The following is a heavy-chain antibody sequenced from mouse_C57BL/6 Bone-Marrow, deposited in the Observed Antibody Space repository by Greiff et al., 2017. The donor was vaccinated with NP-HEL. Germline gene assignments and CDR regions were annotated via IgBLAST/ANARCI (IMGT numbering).Heavy chain of an antibody. CDR1: GYTFTSYW. J-gene: IGHJ3*01. D-gene: IGHD2-1*01. V-gene: IGHV1-50*01. CDR3: ARFYYGNSFAY. Sequence: VQLQQPGAELVKPGASVKLSCKASGYTFTSYWMQWVKQRPGQGLEWIGEIDPSDSYTNYNQKFKGKATLTVDTSSSTAYMQLSSLTSEDSAVYYCARFYYGNSFAYWGQGTLVTVSA. CDR2: IDPSDSYT.